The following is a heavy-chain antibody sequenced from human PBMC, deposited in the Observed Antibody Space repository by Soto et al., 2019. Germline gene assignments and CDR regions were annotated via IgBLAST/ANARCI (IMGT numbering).Heavy chain of an antibody. J-gene: IGHJ6*02. CDR3: ARAGCDGGSCYTLVGLRYGMDV. CDR2: ISYDGNNK. D-gene: IGHD2-15*01. V-gene: IGHV3-30-3*01. Sequence: QVQLVESGGGVVPPGRSLRLSCAASGFTFSSYVMHWVRQAPGKGLEGVAIISYDGNNKYYADSVKGRFTISRDNSKNTLYLQMNSLRAEDTAVYYCARAGCDGGSCYTLVGLRYGMDVWGQGTTVTVSS. CDR1: GFTFSSYV.